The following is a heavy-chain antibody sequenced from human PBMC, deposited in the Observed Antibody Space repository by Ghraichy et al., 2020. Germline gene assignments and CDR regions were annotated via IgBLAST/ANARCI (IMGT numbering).Heavy chain of an antibody. Sequence: SETLSLTCTVSGYSISGDYYWGWLRQPPGKGLECIGSIYHSGSTYYNPSLKSRVTISVDTYKNHFSLKLSSVTAADTAVYYCVRAPVRSSWGGFDPWGQGSLVTVSS. CDR1: GYSISGDYY. V-gene: IGHV4-38-2*02. J-gene: IGHJ5*02. CDR3: VRAPVRSSWGGFDP. CDR2: IYHSGST. D-gene: IGHD6-13*01.